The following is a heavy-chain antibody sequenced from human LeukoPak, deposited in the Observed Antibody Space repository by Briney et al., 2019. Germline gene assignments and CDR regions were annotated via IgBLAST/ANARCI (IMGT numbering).Heavy chain of an antibody. V-gene: IGHV4-59*01. J-gene: IGHJ4*02. CDR3: ARAGSGTQDRYYFDY. CDR1: GGSISSYY. D-gene: IGHD1-26*01. CDR2: IYYSGST. Sequence: PSETLSLTCTVSGGSISSYYWSWIRQPPGKGLEWIGYIYYSGSTNYNPSLKSRVTISVDTSKNQFSLKLSSVTAADTAVYYCARAGSGTQDRYYFDYWGQGTLVTVSS.